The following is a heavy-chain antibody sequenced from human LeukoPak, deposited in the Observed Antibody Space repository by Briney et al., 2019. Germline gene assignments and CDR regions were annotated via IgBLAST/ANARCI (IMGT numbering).Heavy chain of an antibody. Sequence: GGSLRLSCATSGFTFSSYAMSWVRQAPGKGLEWVSGIGASGGSTYYADSVKGRFTISRDNSKNTLYLQMNSLRTEDTAVYYCAKFYDVLTGYFDYWGQGTLVTVSS. CDR3: AKFYDVLTGYFDY. CDR1: GFTFSSYA. J-gene: IGHJ4*02. D-gene: IGHD3-9*01. CDR2: IGASGGST. V-gene: IGHV3-23*01.